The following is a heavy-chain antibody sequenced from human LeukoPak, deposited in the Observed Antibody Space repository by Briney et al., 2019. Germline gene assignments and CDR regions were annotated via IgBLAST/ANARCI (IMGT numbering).Heavy chain of an antibody. Sequence: PGGSLRLSCAAYGFTCDDYAMHWVRQAPGKGLVWVSGINWNSGNFGYADSGKGRFTNSRDNVKNSLYLQMNGLRAEDMALYYCAKAQLNCYYVTSGYFFDNWGQGTLVTVST. D-gene: IGHD3-22*01. CDR2: INWNSGNF. CDR1: GFTCDDYA. V-gene: IGHV3-9*03. J-gene: IGHJ4*02. CDR3: AKAQLNCYYVTSGYFFDN.